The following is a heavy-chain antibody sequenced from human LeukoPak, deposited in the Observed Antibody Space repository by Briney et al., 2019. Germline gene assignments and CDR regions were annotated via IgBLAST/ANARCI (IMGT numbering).Heavy chain of an antibody. J-gene: IGHJ4*02. Sequence: SETLSLTCTVSGGSISSYYWSWIRQPPGKRLEWIGYIYYSGSTNYNPSLKSRVTISVDTSKNQFSLKLRSVTAADTAVYYCARDRSFGVVTDWGQGTLVTVSS. D-gene: IGHD3-3*01. CDR1: GGSISSYY. CDR2: IYYSGST. CDR3: ARDRSFGVVTD. V-gene: IGHV4-59*01.